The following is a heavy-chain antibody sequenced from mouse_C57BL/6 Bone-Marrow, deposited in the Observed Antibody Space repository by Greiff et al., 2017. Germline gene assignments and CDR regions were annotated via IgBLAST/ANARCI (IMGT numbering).Heavy chain of an antibody. V-gene: IGHV1-15*01. J-gene: IGHJ4*01. Sequence: QVQLKQSGAELVRPGASVTLSCKASGYTFTDYEMHWVKQTPVHGLEWIGAIDPETGGTAYNQQFKGKAILTADKSSSTAYMELRSRTSEDSAVYYCTVPYYYGSSCYYAMDYWGQGTSVTVSS. CDR2: IDPETGGT. CDR3: TVPYYYGSSCYYAMDY. D-gene: IGHD1-1*01. CDR1: GYTFTDYE.